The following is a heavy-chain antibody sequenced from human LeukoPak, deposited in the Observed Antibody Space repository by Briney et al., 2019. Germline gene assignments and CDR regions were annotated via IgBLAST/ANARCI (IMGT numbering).Heavy chain of an antibody. CDR3: ARDLFLNYYGMDV. D-gene: IGHD3-10*02. CDR2: IYSGGST. Sequence: GGSLRLSCAASGFSVRSNYMSWVRQAPGKGLEWVSVIYSGGSTYYSDSVKGRFTISRDNSKNTLYLQMNSLRAEDTAVYYCARDLFLNYYGMDVCGQGTTVTVSS. CDR1: GFSVRSNY. V-gene: IGHV3-66*01. J-gene: IGHJ6*02.